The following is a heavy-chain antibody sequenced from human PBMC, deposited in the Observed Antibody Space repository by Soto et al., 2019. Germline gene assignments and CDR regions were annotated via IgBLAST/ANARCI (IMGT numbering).Heavy chain of an antibody. CDR2: IDPSDSYT. V-gene: IGHV5-10-1*01. CDR1: GYSFTSYW. D-gene: IGHD3-22*01. CDR3: ARHISYYDSSGYPTPFDY. J-gene: IGHJ4*02. Sequence: GESLKISCKGSGYSFTSYWISWVRQMPGKGLEWMGRIDPSDSYTNYSPSFQGHVTISADKSISTAYLQWSSLKASDTAMYYCARHISYYDSSGYPTPFDYWSQGTLVTVSS.